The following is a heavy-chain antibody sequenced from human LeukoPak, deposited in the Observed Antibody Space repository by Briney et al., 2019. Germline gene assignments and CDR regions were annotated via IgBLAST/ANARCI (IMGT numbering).Heavy chain of an antibody. Sequence: SETLSLTCTVSGGSISSYYWSWIRQPPGKGLEWIGYIYYSGSTNYNPSLKSRVTISVHTSKNQFSLKLSSVTAADTAVYYCARYDGYSSSWSFDYWGQGTLVTVSS. CDR3: ARYDGYSSSWSFDY. CDR1: GGSISSYY. V-gene: IGHV4-59*01. D-gene: IGHD6-13*01. CDR2: IYYSGST. J-gene: IGHJ4*02.